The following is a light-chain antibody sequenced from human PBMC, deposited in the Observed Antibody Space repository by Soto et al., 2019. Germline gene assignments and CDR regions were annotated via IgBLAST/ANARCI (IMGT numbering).Light chain of an antibody. J-gene: IGLJ2*01. Sequence: QSVLTQPPSASGTPGQRVTISCSGSSSNIGSNTVNWYQQLPGTAPKLLIYNNDQRPSGVPDRFSGSKSGTSASLAISGLQSEDEADYYCAAWDDSLNGLVFGGGTTLTV. CDR2: NND. CDR1: SSNIGSNT. V-gene: IGLV1-44*01. CDR3: AAWDDSLNGLV.